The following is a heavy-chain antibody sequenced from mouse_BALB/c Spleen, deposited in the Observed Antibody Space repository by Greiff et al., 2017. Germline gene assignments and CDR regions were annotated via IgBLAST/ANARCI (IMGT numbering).Heavy chain of an antibody. CDR1: GYSITSDYA. CDR2: ISYSGST. D-gene: IGHD1-1*01. Sequence: EVQGVESGPGLVKPSQSLSLTCTVTGYSITSDYAWNWIRQFPGNKLEWMGYISYSGSTSYNPSLKSRISITRDTSKNQFFLQLNSVTTEDTATYYCARRAYGSPYYYAMDYWGQGTSVTVSS. CDR3: ARRAYGSPYYYAMDY. V-gene: IGHV3-2*02. J-gene: IGHJ4*01.